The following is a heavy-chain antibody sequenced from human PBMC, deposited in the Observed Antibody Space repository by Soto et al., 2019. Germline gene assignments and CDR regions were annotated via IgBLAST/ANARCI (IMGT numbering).Heavy chain of an antibody. D-gene: IGHD2-21*02. CDR3: ARDHLILPAHDFFYGSDV. J-gene: IGHJ6*02. V-gene: IGHV3-7*03. CDR2: IPQEGVDG. Sequence: PGGSLRLSCEASGFVFSMYSMSWVRQTPGKGLEWVAKIPQEGVDGHYADSVKGRFTISRDNGKNSLYLQMNNLRAEDTAVYYCARDHLILPAHDFFYGSDVWGRGATVTVSS. CDR1: GFVFSMYS.